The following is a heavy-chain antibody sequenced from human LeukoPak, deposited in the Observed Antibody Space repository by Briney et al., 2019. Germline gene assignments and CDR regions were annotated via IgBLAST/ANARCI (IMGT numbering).Heavy chain of an antibody. Sequence: GASVKVSCKASGGTFSSYAISWVRQAPGQGLEWMGGIIPIFGTANYAQKFQGRVTITADESTSTAYMELSSLRSEDTAVYYCARGITGTTDYFDYWGQGTLVTVSS. V-gene: IGHV1-69*13. J-gene: IGHJ4*02. CDR1: GGTFSSYA. CDR2: IIPIFGTA. D-gene: IGHD1-20*01. CDR3: ARGITGTTDYFDY.